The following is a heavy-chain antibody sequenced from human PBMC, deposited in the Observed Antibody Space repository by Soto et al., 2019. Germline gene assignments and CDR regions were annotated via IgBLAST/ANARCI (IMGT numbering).Heavy chain of an antibody. CDR2: IYSDDNT. J-gene: IGHJ4*02. V-gene: IGHV3-53*01. D-gene: IGHD4-17*01. CDR1: GITATNGH. CDR3: ARDWNGDKYFDY. Sequence: LRLSCAASGITATNGHMNWVRQAPGKGLEWVSVIYSDDNTYYADSVKGRFTISRDTSKNTVYLQMNSLRAEDTAVYYCARDWNGDKYFDYWDQGTLVTVSS.